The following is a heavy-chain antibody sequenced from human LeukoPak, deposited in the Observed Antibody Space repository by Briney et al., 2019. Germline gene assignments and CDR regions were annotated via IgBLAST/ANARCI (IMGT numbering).Heavy chain of an antibody. V-gene: IGHV5-51*01. CDR1: GYSFTSYW. Sequence: GESLNISCKGSGYSFTSYWIGWVRQMPGKGLXXXXXIYPGDSDTRYSPSFQGQVTISADKSISTAYLQWSSLKASDTAMYYCARLDGSNWGSLSLDPWGQGTLVTVSS. J-gene: IGHJ5*02. CDR3: ARLDGSNWGSLSLDP. CDR2: IYPGDSDT. D-gene: IGHD7-27*01.